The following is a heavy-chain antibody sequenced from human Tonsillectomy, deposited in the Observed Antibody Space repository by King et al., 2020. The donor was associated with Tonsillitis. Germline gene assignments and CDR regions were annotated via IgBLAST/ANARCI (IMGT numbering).Heavy chain of an antibody. CDR1: GFSLSTSGMC. V-gene: IGHV2-70*01. CDR2: IDWDDDK. Sequence: VTLRESGPALVKPTQTLTLTCTFSGFSLSTSGMCVSWIRQPPGQALEWLALIDWDDDKYYSTSLKTRRTISKDTSKSQVVLTMTNMDPVDTATYYCARIRAEEAFDSWGEGGM. J-gene: IGHJ3*02. CDR3: ARIRAEEAFDS. D-gene: IGHD6-13*01.